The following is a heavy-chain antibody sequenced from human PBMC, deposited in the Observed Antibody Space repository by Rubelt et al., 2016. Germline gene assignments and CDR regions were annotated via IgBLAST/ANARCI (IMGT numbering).Heavy chain of an antibody. CDR1: FSDSA. J-gene: IGHJ2*01. CDR3: AKDGVGVVAGQRPGYFDL. D-gene: IGHD3-22*01. Sequence: FSDSAMHWVRQASGKGLEWVGYIRSKANNYATVYGASVKGRFTISRDDSKNTAYLQMNSLKTEDTAVYYCAKDGVGVVAGQRPGYFDLWGRGTLVTVSS. V-gene: IGHV3-73*01. CDR2: IRSKANNYAT.